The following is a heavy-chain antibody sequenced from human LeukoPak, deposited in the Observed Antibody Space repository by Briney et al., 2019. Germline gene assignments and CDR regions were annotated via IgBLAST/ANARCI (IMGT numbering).Heavy chain of an antibody. J-gene: IGHJ3*02. D-gene: IGHD1-1*01. CDR2: IYYSGST. CDR1: GGSVSSGSYY. V-gene: IGHV4-61*01. Sequence: SETLSLTCTVSGGSVSSGSYYWSWIRQPPGKGLEWIGYIYYSGSTNYNPSLKSRVTISVDTSKNQFSLKLSSVTAADTAVYYCARKLDRINAFNIWGQGKMVTVSS. CDR3: ARKLDRINAFNI.